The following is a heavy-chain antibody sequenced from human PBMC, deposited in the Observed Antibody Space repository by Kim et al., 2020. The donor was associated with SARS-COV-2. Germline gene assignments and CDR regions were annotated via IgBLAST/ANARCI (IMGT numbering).Heavy chain of an antibody. Sequence: SETLSLTCTVSGGSISSYYWSWIRQPPGKGLEWIGYIYYSGSTNYNPSLKSRVTISVDTSKNQFSLKLSPGTAADTAVYYCSSYRSGITMVRGVSKGDFDYWGQGTLVTVSS. D-gene: IGHD3-10*01. J-gene: IGHJ4*02. CDR3: SSYRSGITMVRGVSKGDFDY. V-gene: IGHV4-59*08. CDR2: IYYSGST. CDR1: GGSISSYY.